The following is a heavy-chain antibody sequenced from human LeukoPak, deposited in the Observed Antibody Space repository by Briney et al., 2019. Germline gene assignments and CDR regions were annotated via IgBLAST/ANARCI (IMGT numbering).Heavy chain of an antibody. CDR1: GVSVSSYS. CDR2: IKSKTDGGTT. D-gene: IGHD3-22*01. J-gene: IGHJ4*02. V-gene: IGHV3-15*01. Sequence: ETLSLTCSVSGVSVSSYSWSWVRQAPGKGLEWVGRIKSKTDGGTTDYAAPVKGRFTISRDDSKNTLYLQMNSLKTEDTAVYYCTTGQYDSSGYLDYWGQGTLVTVSS. CDR3: TTGQYDSSGYLDY.